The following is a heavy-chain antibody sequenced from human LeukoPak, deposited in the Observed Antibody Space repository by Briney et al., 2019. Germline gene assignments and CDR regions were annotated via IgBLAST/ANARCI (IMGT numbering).Heavy chain of an antibody. V-gene: IGHV1-3*01. J-gene: IGHJ4*02. Sequence: ASVKVSCKASGYTSTSYAMHWVRQAPGQRLEWMGWINAGNGNTKYSQKLQGRVTITRDTSASTAYMELSSLRSEDTAVYYCARDADGDYVMDYWGQGTLVTVSS. CDR1: GYTSTSYA. D-gene: IGHD4-17*01. CDR3: ARDADGDYVMDY. CDR2: INAGNGNT.